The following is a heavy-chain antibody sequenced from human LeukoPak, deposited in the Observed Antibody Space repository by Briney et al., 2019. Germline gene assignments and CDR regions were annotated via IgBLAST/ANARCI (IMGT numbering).Heavy chain of an antibody. CDR3: ARDRGGRYMLSDAFDI. D-gene: IGHD2-8*01. J-gene: IGHJ3*02. V-gene: IGHV3-48*01. Sequence: PGGSLRLSCAASGFTFSSYSMNWVRQAPGKGLEWVSYISSSSSTIYYADSVKGRFTISRDNAKNSLYLQMNSLRAEDTAVYYCARDRGGRYMLSDAFDIWGQGTMVTVSS. CDR1: GFTFSSYS. CDR2: ISSSSSTI.